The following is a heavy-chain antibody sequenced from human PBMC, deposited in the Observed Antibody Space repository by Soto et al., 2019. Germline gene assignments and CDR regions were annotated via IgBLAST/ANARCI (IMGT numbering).Heavy chain of an antibody. V-gene: IGHV3-7*01. CDR2: IKQDGSET. D-gene: IGHD3-10*01. CDR3: ARGPEGFHPLSNNWFDP. J-gene: IGHJ5*02. Sequence: GSLRLSCVAAGVIFRAYCMSLVRQAPGTGLEWLAGIKQDGSETYNLDSVKGCFAFSRDSAKNSLDLLMSRLRAEDTAVYSCARGPEGFHPLSNNWFDPWGQGTPVTVSS. CDR1: GVIFRAYC.